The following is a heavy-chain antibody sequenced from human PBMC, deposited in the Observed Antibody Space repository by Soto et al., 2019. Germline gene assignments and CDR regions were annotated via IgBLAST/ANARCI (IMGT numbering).Heavy chain of an antibody. CDR2: IIVHNGNT. Sequence: GASVKVSCKTSGYTFKTYGITWVRQAPGQGLEWMGWIIVHNGNTHYAEKLQGRVTMTTDTSTSTAYMELWGLGSDDTAVYYCARSYSYGSWWYFDYWGQGTKVTVSS. V-gene: IGHV1-18*04. D-gene: IGHD3-10*01. CDR1: GYTFKTYG. J-gene: IGHJ4*02. CDR3: ARSYSYGSWWYFDY.